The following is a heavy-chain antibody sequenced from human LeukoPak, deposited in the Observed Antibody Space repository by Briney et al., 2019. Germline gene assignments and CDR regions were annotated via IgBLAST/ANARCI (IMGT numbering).Heavy chain of an antibody. D-gene: IGHD6-13*01. CDR3: ARVRQQLVRDYYYMDV. V-gene: IGHV4-59*12. CDR1: GGSISSYY. CDR2: IYYSGYT. J-gene: IGHJ6*03. Sequence: SETLSLTCTVSGGSISSYYWSWIRQPPGKGLKWIGNIYYSGYTTYSPSLRSRVTISVDTSKNQFSLKLSSVTAADTAVYYCARVRQQLVRDYYYMDVWGKGTTVTVSS.